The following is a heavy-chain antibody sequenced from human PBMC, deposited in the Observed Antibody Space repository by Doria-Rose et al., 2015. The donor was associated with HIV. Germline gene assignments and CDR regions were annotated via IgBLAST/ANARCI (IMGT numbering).Heavy chain of an antibody. CDR3: AKQAVNWFDP. CDR1: GGSVASGTTY. D-gene: IGHD6-25*01. Sequence: QVQLQQWGPGLVKPSETLSLTCTVSGGSVASGTTYWDWIRRTPGQGLEWIGTIYYSGTTYYNPSLRGRVTISLHTSKNQYSLKLISVTAADTGVYYCAKQAVNWFDPWGQGTLVTVSS. CDR2: IYYSGTT. J-gene: IGHJ5*02. V-gene: IGHV4-39*01.